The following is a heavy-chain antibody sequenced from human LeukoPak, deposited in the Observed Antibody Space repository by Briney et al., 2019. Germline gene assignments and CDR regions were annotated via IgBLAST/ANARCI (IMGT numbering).Heavy chain of an antibody. CDR1: GFTLNKYA. J-gene: IGHJ4*02. V-gene: IGHV3-23*01. D-gene: IGHD5-12*01. Sequence: PGGSLRLSCAASGFTLNKYAMNWDRQAPGKGLEWVSVLIGSSGSTDYADSVKGRFTISRDTSKNTLYLEMNSLRAEDTAIYYCVKGAYDYIEIAYFDYWGQGTRVTVSS. CDR2: LIGSSGST. CDR3: VKGAYDYIEIAYFDY.